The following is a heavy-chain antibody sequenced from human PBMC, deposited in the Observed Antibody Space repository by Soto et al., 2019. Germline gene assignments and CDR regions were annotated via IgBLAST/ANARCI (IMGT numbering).Heavy chain of an antibody. CDR2: INWNGGST. Sequence: EVQLVESGGGVVRPGGSLRLSCAASGFTFDDYGMSWVRQAPGKGLEWVSGINWNGGSTGYADSVKGRFTISRDNANNSLYLQMTSLIAEDTALYDCARDLGGLFGYYYGMDVWGQGTTVTVSS. V-gene: IGHV3-20*01. J-gene: IGHJ6*02. CDR1: GFTFDDYG. CDR3: ARDLGGLFGYYYGMDV. D-gene: IGHD3-16*01.